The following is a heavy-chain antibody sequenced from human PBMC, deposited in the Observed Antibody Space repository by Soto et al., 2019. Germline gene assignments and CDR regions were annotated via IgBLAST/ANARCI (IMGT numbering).Heavy chain of an antibody. D-gene: IGHD2-21*02. CDR1: GFTFSSYA. CDR3: AKVPYCGGDCLGSFEF. CDR2: ISGSGGDT. Sequence: EVQLLESGGGLVQPGGSLRLSCVASGFTFSSYAMSWVRQAPVKGLEWVSAISGSGGDTYYADSVKGRFTISTDNSKKTLYLQMNSLRAEDTALEYCAKVPYCGGDCLGSFEFWGQGTLVTVSS. J-gene: IGHJ4*02. V-gene: IGHV3-23*01.